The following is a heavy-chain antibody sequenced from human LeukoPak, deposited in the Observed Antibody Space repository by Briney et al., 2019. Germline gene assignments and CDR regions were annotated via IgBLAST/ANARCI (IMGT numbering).Heavy chain of an antibody. CDR1: GGSISSSNW. V-gene: IGHV4-4*02. D-gene: IGHD1-20*01. CDR3: AREAYNWNVDAFDI. CDR2: IYYSGST. Sequence: SGTLSLTCAVSGGSISSSNWWSWVRQPPGKGLEWIGTIYYSGSTYYNPSLNSRVTMSLDTSKNQFSLKLSSVTAADTAVYYCAREAYNWNVDAFDIWGQGTMVTVSS. J-gene: IGHJ3*02.